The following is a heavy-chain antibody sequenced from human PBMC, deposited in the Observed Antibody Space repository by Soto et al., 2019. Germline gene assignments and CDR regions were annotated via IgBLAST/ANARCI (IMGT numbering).Heavy chain of an antibody. Sequence: GASVKVSCKASGYTFTSYGISWLRQSLGQRLELMGWISAYNCNTNYAQKRQGRVTNTTETSTSTAYMELRSLRSDDTAVYYCARDKWMYYYDSSGYPLAGDAFDIWGQGTMVTVSS. CDR3: ARDKWMYYYDSSGYPLAGDAFDI. CDR1: GYTFTSYG. CDR2: ISAYNCNT. D-gene: IGHD3-22*01. J-gene: IGHJ3*02. V-gene: IGHV1-18*01.